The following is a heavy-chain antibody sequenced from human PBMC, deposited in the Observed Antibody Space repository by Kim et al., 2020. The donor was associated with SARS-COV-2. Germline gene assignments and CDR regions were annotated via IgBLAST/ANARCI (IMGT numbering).Heavy chain of an antibody. CDR3: ARGLQPYCGGDCADY. Sequence: SETLSLTCAVSGGSISSSNWWSWVRQPPGKGLEWIGEIYHSGSTNYNPSLKSRVTISVDKSKNQFSLKLSSVTAADTAVYYCARGLQPYCGGDCADYWGQGTLVTVSS. J-gene: IGHJ4*02. D-gene: IGHD2-21*02. CDR1: GGSISSSNW. CDR2: IYHSGST. V-gene: IGHV4-4*02.